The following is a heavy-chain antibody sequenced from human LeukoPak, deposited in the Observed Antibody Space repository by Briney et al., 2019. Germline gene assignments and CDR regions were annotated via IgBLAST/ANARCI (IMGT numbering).Heavy chain of an antibody. V-gene: IGHV1-18*01. J-gene: IGHJ6*03. CDR3: ARYESYYDSSGYPYYYYYMDV. CDR1: GYTFTSYG. CDR2: ISAYNGNT. D-gene: IGHD3-22*01. Sequence: ASVKVSCKASGYTFTSYGISWVRQAPGQGLEWMGWISAYNGNTNYAQKLQGRVNMTTDTSTSTAYMQLRSLRSDDTAVYYCARYESYYDSSGYPYYYYYMDVWGKGTTVTVSS.